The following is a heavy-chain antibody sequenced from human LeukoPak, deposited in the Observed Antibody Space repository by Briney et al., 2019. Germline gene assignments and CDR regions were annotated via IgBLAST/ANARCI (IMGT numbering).Heavy chain of an antibody. CDR2: ISSSSSYI. CDR1: GFTFGDCA. CDR3: AGATYYYYYCYMDV. Sequence: GGSLRLSCTASGFTFGDCAVIWFRQAPGKGLEWVSSISSSSSYIYYADSVKGRFTISRDNAKNSLYLQMNSLRAEDTAVYYCAGATYYYYYCYMDVWGKGTTVTVSS. J-gene: IGHJ6*03. V-gene: IGHV3-21*01. D-gene: IGHD4/OR15-4a*01.